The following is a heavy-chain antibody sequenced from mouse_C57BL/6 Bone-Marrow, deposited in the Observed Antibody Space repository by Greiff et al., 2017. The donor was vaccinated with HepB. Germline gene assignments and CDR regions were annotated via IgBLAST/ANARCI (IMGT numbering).Heavy chain of an antibody. CDR2: FHPYNDDT. V-gene: IGHV1-47*01. CDR3: ARGDYYGSNYAMDY. Sequence: VKLMESGAELVKPGASVKMSCKASGYTFTTYPIEWMKQNHGKSLEWIGNFHPYNDDTKYNEKFKGKATLTVEKSSSTVYLELSRLTSDDSAVYYCARGDYYGSNYAMDYWGQGTSVTVSS. CDR1: GYTFTTYP. J-gene: IGHJ4*01. D-gene: IGHD1-1*01.